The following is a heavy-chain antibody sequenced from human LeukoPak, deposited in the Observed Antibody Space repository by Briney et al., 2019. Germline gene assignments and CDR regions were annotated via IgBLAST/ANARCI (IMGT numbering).Heavy chain of an antibody. Sequence: ASVKVSYKASGGTFSSYAISWVRQAPGQGLEWMGWISAYNGNTNYAQKLQGRVTMTTDTSTSTAYMELRSLRSDDTAVYYCARKTSGYSSSTSCYTWFDPWGQGTLVTVSS. D-gene: IGHD2-2*02. CDR3: ARKTSGYSSSTSCYTWFDP. CDR1: GGTFSSYA. CDR2: ISAYNGNT. J-gene: IGHJ5*02. V-gene: IGHV1-18*01.